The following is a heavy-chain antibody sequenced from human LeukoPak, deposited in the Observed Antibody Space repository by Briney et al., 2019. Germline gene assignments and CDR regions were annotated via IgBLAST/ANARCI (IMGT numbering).Heavy chain of an antibody. CDR1: GFTFSSYW. J-gene: IGHJ4*02. D-gene: IGHD3-3*01. CDR3: AKDWRVFGVVYYFDY. V-gene: IGHV3-7*01. Sequence: GGSLRLSCAASGFTFSSYWMSWVRQAPGKGLEWVANIKQDGSEKYYVDSVKGRFTISRDNSKNTLYLQMNSLRAEDTAVYYCAKDWRVFGVVYYFDYWGQGTLVTVSS. CDR2: IKQDGSEK.